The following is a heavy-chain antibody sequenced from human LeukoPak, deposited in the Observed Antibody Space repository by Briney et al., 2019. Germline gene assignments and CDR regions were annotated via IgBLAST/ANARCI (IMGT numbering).Heavy chain of an antibody. CDR1: GYTFTSYG. CDR2: ISAYNGNT. D-gene: IGHD3-10*01. Sequence: ASVKVSCKASGYTFTSYGISWVRQAPGQGLEWVGWISAYNGNTDYAQNLQGRVTMTTDTPTSTVYMELRSLRSDDAAVYYCARTYYYGSGSYDKWFDPWGQGTLVMVSS. CDR3: ARTYYYGSGSYDKWFDP. J-gene: IGHJ5*02. V-gene: IGHV1-18*01.